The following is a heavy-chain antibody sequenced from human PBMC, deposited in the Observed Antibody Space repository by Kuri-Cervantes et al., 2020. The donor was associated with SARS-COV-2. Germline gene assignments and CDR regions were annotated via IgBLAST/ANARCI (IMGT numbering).Heavy chain of an antibody. J-gene: IGHJ4*02. CDR1: GFTFSGSA. CDR3: AKDSGEVRDY. Sequence: GESLKISCAASGFTFSGSAMHWVRQASGKGLEWVGRIRSKANSYATAYAASVKGRFTISRDNSKNTLYLQMNSLRAEDTAVYYCAKDSGEVRDYWGQGTLVTVSS. CDR2: IRSKANSYAT. D-gene: IGHD3-16*01. V-gene: IGHV3-73*01.